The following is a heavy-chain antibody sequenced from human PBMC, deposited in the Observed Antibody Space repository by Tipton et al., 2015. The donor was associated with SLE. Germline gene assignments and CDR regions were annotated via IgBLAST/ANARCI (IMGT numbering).Heavy chain of an antibody. CDR1: GASLSGHY. Sequence: TLSLTCTVSGASLSGHYWGWIRQSPGKGLEWLAYIFYSGDTHYNPSLKSRITISIDTSNNHFSLKMSSVTAADSAVYYCAKAPGIGSAVSYNWFDPWGQGTLVTVST. J-gene: IGHJ5*02. CDR2: IFYSGDT. CDR3: AKAPGIGSAVSYNWFDP. D-gene: IGHD6-13*01. V-gene: IGHV4-59*11.